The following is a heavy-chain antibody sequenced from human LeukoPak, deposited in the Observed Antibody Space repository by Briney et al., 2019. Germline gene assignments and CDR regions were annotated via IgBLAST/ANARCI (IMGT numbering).Heavy chain of an antibody. V-gene: IGHV4-59*01. CDR1: GGSISSDY. Sequence: NSSETLSRTCTVSGGSISSDYWSWIRQPPGKGLEWIGYISNSGSTNYNPSLKSRVTISVDTSKNQFSLKLSSVTAADTAVYYCARQRDYRYDMDVWGQGTTVTVSS. CDR2: ISNSGST. CDR3: ARQRDYRYDMDV. J-gene: IGHJ6*02.